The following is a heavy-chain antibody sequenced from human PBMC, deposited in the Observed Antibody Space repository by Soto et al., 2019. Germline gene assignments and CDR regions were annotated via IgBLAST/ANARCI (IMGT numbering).Heavy chain of an antibody. J-gene: IGHJ6*02. Sequence: QVQLQESGPGLXXXXXXXSLTXTVSGXXISSXXYYWSWIRQHPGKGLEWIGYIYYSGSTYYNPSLKSRVTISVDTSKNQFSLKLSSVTAXDTXXXXXXXXXXXXXXXXXXXXXWGQGTTVTVSS. CDR3: XXXXXXXXXXXXXXXX. CDR2: IYYSGST. CDR1: GXXISSXXYY. V-gene: IGHV4-31*03.